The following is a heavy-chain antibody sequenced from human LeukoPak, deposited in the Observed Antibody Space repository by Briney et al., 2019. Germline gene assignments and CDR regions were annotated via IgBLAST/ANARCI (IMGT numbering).Heavy chain of an antibody. D-gene: IGHD5-18*01. CDR2: IKQDGSEK. Sequence: PGGSLRLSCAASGFTFSSYSMNWVRQAPGKGLEWVANIKQDGSEKYYVDSAKGRFTISRDNAKNSLYLQMNSLRAEDTAVYYCARCGYSHGYGWGGGYYYYYMDVWGKGTTVTVSS. CDR3: ARCGYSHGYGWGGGYYYYYMDV. CDR1: GFTFSSYS. J-gene: IGHJ6*03. V-gene: IGHV3-7*01.